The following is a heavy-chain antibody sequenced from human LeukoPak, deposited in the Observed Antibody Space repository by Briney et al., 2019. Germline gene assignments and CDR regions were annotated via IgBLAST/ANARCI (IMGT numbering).Heavy chain of an antibody. CDR3: ARGGIYDILTGYYDY. J-gene: IGHJ4*02. D-gene: IGHD3-9*01. CDR1: GFTFSSYT. Sequence: GGSLRLSCAASGFTFSSYTMHWVRQAPGKGLEWVAVISYDGSIKYYADSVKGRFTTSRDNSKNTLYLQMNSLRPEDTAVYYCARGGIYDILTGYYDYWGQGTLVTVSS. V-gene: IGHV3-30*04. CDR2: ISYDGSIK.